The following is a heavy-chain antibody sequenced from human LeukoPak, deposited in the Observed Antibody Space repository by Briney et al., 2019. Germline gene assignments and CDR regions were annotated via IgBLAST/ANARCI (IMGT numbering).Heavy chain of an antibody. J-gene: IGHJ5*02. CDR1: GGTLRSYV. D-gene: IGHD1-7*01. Sequence: ASVNVSCKASGGTLRSYVFNWVRPAPGQGLAWMGVIIPIFGTANYAQKFQGRVTITTDESTSTAYMELSSLRSEDTAVYYCARGSNWNYNWFDPWGQGTLVTVSS. CDR2: IIPIFGTA. V-gene: IGHV1-69*05. CDR3: ARGSNWNYNWFDP.